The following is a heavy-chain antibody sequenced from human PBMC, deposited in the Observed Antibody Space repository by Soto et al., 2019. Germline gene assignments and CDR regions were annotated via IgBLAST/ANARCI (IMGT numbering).Heavy chain of an antibody. V-gene: IGHV1-3*04. CDR3: AKGKYRDSYAY. J-gene: IGHJ4*02. CDR2: INTGNGNA. D-gene: IGHD2-2*01. CDR1: GYTFTNYA. Sequence: ASVKVSCKACGYTFTNYAIHWVRQAPGQRLEWMGWINTGNGNAKYSQNFQGRVTVTRDTSASTAYMELSTLGSEDTAVYYCAKGKYRDSYAYWGQGTLDPASS.